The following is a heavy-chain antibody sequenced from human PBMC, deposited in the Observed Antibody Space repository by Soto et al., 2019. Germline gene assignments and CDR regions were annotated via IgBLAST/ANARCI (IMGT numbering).Heavy chain of an antibody. CDR1: GFALTTYT. Sequence: GGSLRLSCVASGFALTTYTMNWVRQGPGTGLEWVSSINGRSNYKYYSDSVKGRFTVSRDNAQNSLFLQMSRLGPEDTAVYYCVREDGVVVDSSAFDSWGQGTLVTASS. D-gene: IGHD2-15*01. V-gene: IGHV3-21*01. J-gene: IGHJ4*02. CDR2: INGRSNYK. CDR3: VREDGVVVDSSAFDS.